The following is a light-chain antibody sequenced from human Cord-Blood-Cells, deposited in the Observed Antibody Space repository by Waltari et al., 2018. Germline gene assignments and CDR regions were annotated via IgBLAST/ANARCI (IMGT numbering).Light chain of an antibody. CDR2: GTR. J-gene: IGLJ2*01. V-gene: IGLV1-40*01. CDR1: SSNIGAGYD. CDR3: QSYDSSLSGSV. Sequence: QSVLTQPPSVSGAPGQRVTISCTGSSSNIGAGYDVHWYQQLPGTAPKLLIYGTRNRPAGVPVRFSGSKSGTSASLAITGLQAEDEADYYCQSYDSSLSGSVFGGGTKLTVL.